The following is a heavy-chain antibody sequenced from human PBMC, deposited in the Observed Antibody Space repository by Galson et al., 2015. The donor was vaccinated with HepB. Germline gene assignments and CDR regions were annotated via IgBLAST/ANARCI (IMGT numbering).Heavy chain of an antibody. J-gene: IGHJ4*02. D-gene: IGHD1-26*01. V-gene: IGHV1-24*01. CDR2: FDPEDGET. Sequence: SVKVSCKVSGYTFTDYYMHWVQQAPGKGLEWMGGFDPEDGETIYAQKFQGRVTMTEDTSTDTAYMELSSLRSEDTAVYYCATGVGAIRWEPIDYWGQGTLVTVSS. CDR3: ATGVGAIRWEPIDY. CDR1: GYTFTDYY.